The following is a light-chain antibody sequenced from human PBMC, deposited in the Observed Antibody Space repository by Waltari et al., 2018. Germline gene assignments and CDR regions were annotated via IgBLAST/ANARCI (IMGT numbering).Light chain of an antibody. Sequence: EIVLTQSPATLSLSPGESATLSCRASQSIDIYLAWYQQRPGQAPRLLSSDASYRATGIPARFRGSGSGTDFTLTISSLEPEDFAVYPCQQRSRWPLTFGGGTKVEL. J-gene: IGKJ4*01. CDR3: QQRSRWPLT. V-gene: IGKV3-11*01. CDR1: QSIDIY. CDR2: DAS.